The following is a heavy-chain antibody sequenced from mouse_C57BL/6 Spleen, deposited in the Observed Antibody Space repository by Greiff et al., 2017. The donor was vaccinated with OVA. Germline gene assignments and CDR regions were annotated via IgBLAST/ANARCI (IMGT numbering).Heavy chain of an antibody. J-gene: IGHJ2*01. V-gene: IGHV1-72*01. CDR1: GYTFTSYW. D-gene: IGHD4-1*01. CDR3: ASGTWAYYFDV. CDR2: IDPNSGGT. Sequence: VKLQQPGAELVKPGASVKLSCKASGYTFTSYWMHWVPQTPGRGLEWIGRIDPNSGGTKYNEKVKSRATLTVDKPSSTAYLQLSSLTSEDSAVYYGASGTWAYYFDVWGKGTTLTVSS.